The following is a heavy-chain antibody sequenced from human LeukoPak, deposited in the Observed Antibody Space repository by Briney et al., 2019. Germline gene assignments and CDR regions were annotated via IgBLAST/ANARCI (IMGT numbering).Heavy chain of an antibody. D-gene: IGHD3-16*01. CDR2: LCGSAFIS. CDR1: GFTSNNYA. J-gene: IGHJ4*02. Sequence: GGSLRLSCAASGFTSNNYAMSWVRQTPRQGLWWVLALCGSAFISFNAHSVRGRFTISIDNSKTNLELQMNSLRDEDKAVYYCAKEMGASFSGGLDYWGPGTLVTVSS. CDR3: AKEMGASFSGGLDY. V-gene: IGHV3-23*01.